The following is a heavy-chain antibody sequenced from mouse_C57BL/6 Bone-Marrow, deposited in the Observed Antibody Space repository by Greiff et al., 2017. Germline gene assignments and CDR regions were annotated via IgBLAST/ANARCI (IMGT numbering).Heavy chain of an antibody. V-gene: IGHV5-17*01. CDR1: GFTFSDYG. J-gene: IGHJ1*03. D-gene: IGHD1-1*01. Sequence: VHLVESGGGLVKPGGSLKLSCAASGFTFSDYGMHWVRQAPEKGLEWVAYISSGSSTIYYADTVKGRFTISRDNAKNTLFLQMTSLRSEDTAMYYCARRDLLLRYWYFDVWGTETTVTVSS. CDR3: ARRDLLLRYWYFDV. CDR2: ISSGSSTI.